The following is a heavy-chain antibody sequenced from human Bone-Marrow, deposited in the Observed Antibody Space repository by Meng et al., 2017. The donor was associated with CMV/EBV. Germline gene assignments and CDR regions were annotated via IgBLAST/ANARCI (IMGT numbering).Heavy chain of an antibody. Sequence: SVKVSCKASGGTFSSYAISWVRQAPGQGLEWMGGIIPIFGTANYAQKFQGRVTITTDESTSTAYMELSSLRSEDTAVYYCARDIGYCSSTSCYGGGFVDFEIWGQGTMVTVSS. J-gene: IGHJ3*02. CDR2: IIPIFGTA. CDR1: GGTFSSYA. V-gene: IGHV1-69*05. D-gene: IGHD2-2*03. CDR3: ARDIGYCSSTSCYGGGFVDFEI.